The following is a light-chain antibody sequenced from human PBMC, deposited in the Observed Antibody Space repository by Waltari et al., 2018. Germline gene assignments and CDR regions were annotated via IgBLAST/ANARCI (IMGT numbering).Light chain of an antibody. CDR2: ATD. CDR1: TGVVTTKYY. Sequence: VLTQEPSLTVSPGGTVTLTCDSTTGVVTTKYYPNWFQQKPGKSPRTLIYATDKEPPWTPARFSGSRLGGKAALTLSNVQPEDEADYYCSLYYCDARWVFGGGTKLTVL. V-gene: IGLV7-43*01. CDR3: SLYYCDARWV. J-gene: IGLJ3*02.